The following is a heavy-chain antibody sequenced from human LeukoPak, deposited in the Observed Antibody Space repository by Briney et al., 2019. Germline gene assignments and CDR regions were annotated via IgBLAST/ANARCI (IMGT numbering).Heavy chain of an antibody. D-gene: IGHD3-16*01. J-gene: IGHJ6*04. V-gene: IGHV3-7*01. CDR1: GFTFSNYW. CDR2: ITGDGSTK. Sequence: PGGSLRLSCAASGFTFSNYWMSWVRQAPGKGLEWVACITGDGSTKDYADSVKGRFTISRANAQSSLYLQMDSLRTEDTAVYHCARDEFVNFWVSYGTYNYYYHMDVWGKGTTVTVSS. CDR3: ARDEFVNFWVSYGTYNYYYHMDV.